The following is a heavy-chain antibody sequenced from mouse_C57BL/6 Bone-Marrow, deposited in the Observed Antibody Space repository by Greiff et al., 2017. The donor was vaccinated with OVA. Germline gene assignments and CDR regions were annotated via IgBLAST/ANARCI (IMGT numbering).Heavy chain of an antibody. CDR2: IYPRSGNT. D-gene: IGHD1-1*01. CDR1: GYTFTSYG. J-gene: IGHJ2*01. Sequence: LVESGAELARPGASVKLSCKASGYTFTSYGISWVKQRTGQGLEWIGEIYPRSGNTYYNEKFKGKATLTADKSSSTAYMELRSLTSEDSAVYVCARASYGSSYNYWGQGTTLTVSS. V-gene: IGHV1-81*01. CDR3: ARASYGSSYNY.